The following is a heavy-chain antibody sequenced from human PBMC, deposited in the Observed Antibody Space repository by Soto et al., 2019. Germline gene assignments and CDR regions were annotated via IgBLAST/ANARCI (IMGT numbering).Heavy chain of an antibody. CDR3: ARVRYCSGGSCDGAFDI. J-gene: IGHJ3*02. V-gene: IGHV4-59*01. CDR2: IYYSGST. CDR1: GGSISSYY. Sequence: QVQLQESGPGLVKPSETLSLTCTVSGGSISSYYWSWIRQPPGKGLEWIGYIYYSGSTNYNPSLKRRVTISVDTSKNQFSLKLSSVTAADTAVYYGARVRYCSGGSCDGAFDIWGQGTMVTVSS. D-gene: IGHD2-15*01.